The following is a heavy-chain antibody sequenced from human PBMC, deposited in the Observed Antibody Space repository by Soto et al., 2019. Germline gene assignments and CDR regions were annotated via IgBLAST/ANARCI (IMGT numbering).Heavy chain of an antibody. Sequence: QVQLQESGPGLVKPSGTLSLTCAVSGGSISSSNWWSWVRQPPGKGLEGIGEIYHSASHNYNPSLMSGVTIAVNKSKNRFPLKLSSVTAGDTAVYYCARVGATLDSGGQGPLVTVPS. D-gene: IGHD1-26*01. V-gene: IGHV4-4*02. CDR2: IYHSASH. CDR1: GGSISSSNW. J-gene: IGHJ4*02. CDR3: ARVGATLDS.